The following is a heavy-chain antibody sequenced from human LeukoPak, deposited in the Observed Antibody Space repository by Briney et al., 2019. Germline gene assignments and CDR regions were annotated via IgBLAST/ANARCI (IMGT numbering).Heavy chain of an antibody. Sequence: GGSLRLSCAASGFTFSSYGMHWVRQAPGKGLEWVAVIWYDGSNKYYADSVKGRFTISRDNSKSTLYLQMNSLRAEDTAVYYCARDAYYYDSSGYFVHWGQGTLVTVSS. V-gene: IGHV3-33*01. J-gene: IGHJ4*02. CDR2: IWYDGSNK. CDR1: GFTFSSYG. CDR3: ARDAYYYDSSGYFVH. D-gene: IGHD3-22*01.